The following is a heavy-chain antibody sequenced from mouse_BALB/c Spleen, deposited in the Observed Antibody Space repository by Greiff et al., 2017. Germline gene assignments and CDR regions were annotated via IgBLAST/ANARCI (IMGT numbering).Heavy chain of an antibody. CDR1: GYSFTSGYY. CDR2: ISYDGSN. CDR3: ARACYDGYAMDY. D-gene: IGHD2-3*01. J-gene: IGHJ4*01. V-gene: IGHV3-6*02. Sequence: EVKLQEPGPGLVKPSQSLSLTCSVTGYSFTSGYYWNWIRQFPGNKLEWMGYISYDGSNNYNPSLKNRISITRDTSKNQFFLKLNSVTTEDTATYYCARACYDGYAMDYWGQGTSVTVSS.